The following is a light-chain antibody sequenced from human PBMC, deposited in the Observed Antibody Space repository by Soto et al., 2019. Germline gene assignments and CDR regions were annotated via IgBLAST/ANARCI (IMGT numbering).Light chain of an antibody. Sequence: SYELTQPPSVSVAPGQTARITCGGNNIGSESVHWYQQKPGQAPVLVVYDDSGRPSGIPERFSGSKSGNTATLTISRVEAGDEADYYCQVWDSCSDHLVFGTGTKVTVL. V-gene: IGLV3-21*02. CDR2: DDS. J-gene: IGLJ1*01. CDR3: QVWDSCSDHLV. CDR1: NIGSES.